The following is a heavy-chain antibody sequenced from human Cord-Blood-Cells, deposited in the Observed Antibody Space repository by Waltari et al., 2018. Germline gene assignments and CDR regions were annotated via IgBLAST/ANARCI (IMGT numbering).Heavy chain of an antibody. CDR1: GGTFSSYA. Sequence: QVQLVQSGAEVKKPGSSVKVSCQASGGTFSSYAFSRVRPAPGQGLEWMGGIIPILGIANYAQKFQGRVTITADESTSTAYMELSSLRSEDTAVYYCARGPAYCGGDCYSDYWGQGTLVTVSS. CDR2: IIPILGIA. D-gene: IGHD2-21*02. CDR3: ARGPAYCGGDCYSDY. J-gene: IGHJ4*02. V-gene: IGHV1-69*04.